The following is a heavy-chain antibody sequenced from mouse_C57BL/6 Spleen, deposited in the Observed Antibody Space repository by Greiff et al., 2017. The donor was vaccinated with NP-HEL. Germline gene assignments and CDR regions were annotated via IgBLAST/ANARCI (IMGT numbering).Heavy chain of an antibody. CDR1: GYTFTSYW. V-gene: IGHV1-69*01. J-gene: IGHJ4*01. CDR3: ARAYYSNPDY. CDR2: IDPSDSYT. D-gene: IGHD2-5*01. Sequence: QVQLKQPGAELVMPGASVKLSCKASGYTFTSYWMHWVKQRPGQGLEWIGEIDPSDSYTNYNQKFKGKSTLTVDKSSSTAYMQLSSLTSEDSAVYYCARAYYSNPDYWGQGTSVTVSS.